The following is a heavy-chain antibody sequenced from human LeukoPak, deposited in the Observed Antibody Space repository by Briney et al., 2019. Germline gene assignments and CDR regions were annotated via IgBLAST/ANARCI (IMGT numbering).Heavy chain of an antibody. CDR1: GGSISSYY. V-gene: IGHV4-59*01. J-gene: IGHJ6*04. CDR2: IYYSGST. D-gene: IGHD3-3*01. CDR3: ARMPFPRFLDV. Sequence: PSETLSLTCTVSGGSISSYYWTWIRQPPGKGPEWLGFIYYSGSTNYNPSLKSRVTISVDTSKNQFSLKLSSVTAADTAVYYCARMPFPRFLDVWGKGTTVTVSS.